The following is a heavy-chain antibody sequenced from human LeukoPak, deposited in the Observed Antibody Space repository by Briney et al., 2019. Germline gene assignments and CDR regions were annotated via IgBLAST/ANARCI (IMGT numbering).Heavy chain of an antibody. CDR2: INPNSGGT. V-gene: IGHV1-2*06. CDR1: GYTFTSYG. CDR3: ARDATRYGMDV. J-gene: IGHJ6*02. Sequence: ASVKVSCKASGYTFTSYGISWVRQAPGQGLEWMGRINPNSGGTNYAQKSQGRVTMTRDTSISTAYMELSRLRSDDTAVYYCARDATRYGMDVWGQGTTVTVSS.